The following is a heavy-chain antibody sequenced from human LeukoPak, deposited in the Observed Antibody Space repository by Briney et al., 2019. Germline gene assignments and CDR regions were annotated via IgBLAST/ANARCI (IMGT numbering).Heavy chain of an antibody. CDR1: GFTFSYFG. V-gene: IGHV3-30*02. CDR3: AKARQKDNWFDP. CDR2: IRYDGSNE. J-gene: IGHJ5*02. Sequence: GVSLRLSCVASGFTFSYFGMHWVRQAPGKGLEWVAFIRYDGSNEYYAESVKGRFTISRDNSKNTLYLQMNSLRAEDTAVYYCAKARQKDNWFDPWGQGTLVTVSS.